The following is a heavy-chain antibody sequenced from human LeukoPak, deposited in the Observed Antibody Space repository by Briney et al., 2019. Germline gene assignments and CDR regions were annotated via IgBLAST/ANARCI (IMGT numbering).Heavy chain of an antibody. J-gene: IGHJ4*02. V-gene: IGHV3-23*01. CDR3: AKKTSYCGGDCYPYYFDH. D-gene: IGHD2-21*02. CDR2: INVGGGSA. CDR1: GFAFSSYT. Sequence: GGSLRLSCAASGFAFSSYTMGWVRQAPGKGLEWVSAINVGGGSAYYADSVKGRFTISRDDSKNTVSLQMNSLRAEDAAAYYCAKKTSYCGGDCYPYYFDHWGQGTLVTVSS.